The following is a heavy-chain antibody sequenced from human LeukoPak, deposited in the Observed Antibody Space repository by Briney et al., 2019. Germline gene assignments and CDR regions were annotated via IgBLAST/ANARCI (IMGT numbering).Heavy chain of an antibody. CDR3: ARGGWRFLEWRQRFDP. J-gene: IGHJ5*02. Sequence: SETLSLTCAVYGGSFSGYYWSWIRQPPGKGLEWIGEINHRGSTNYNPSLKSRVTISVDTFKNQFSLKLSSVIAADTAVYCCARGGWRFLEWRQRFDPWGQGTLVTVSS. D-gene: IGHD3-3*01. CDR2: INHRGST. V-gene: IGHV4-34*01. CDR1: GGSFSGYY.